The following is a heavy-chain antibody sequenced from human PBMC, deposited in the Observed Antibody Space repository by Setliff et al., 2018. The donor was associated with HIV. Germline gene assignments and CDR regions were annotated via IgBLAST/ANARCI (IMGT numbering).Heavy chain of an antibody. CDR2: VNHGGTA. Sequence: SETLSLTCAVNGGSIGNYYWSWIRQSPGKGLESIGEVNHGGTANINPSLKSRVTISVDKSKNQFSLRLSSVTAADTAVYYCARLDYSNYYSYYIDVWGEGTMVTVSS. J-gene: IGHJ6*03. V-gene: IGHV4-34*01. CDR1: GGSIGNYY. CDR3: ARLDYSNYYSYYIDV. D-gene: IGHD4-4*01.